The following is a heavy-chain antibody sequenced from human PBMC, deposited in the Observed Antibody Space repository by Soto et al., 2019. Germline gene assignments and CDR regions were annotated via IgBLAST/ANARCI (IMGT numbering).Heavy chain of an antibody. CDR1: GFTFSSYS. J-gene: IGHJ4*02. CDR3: ARSPRIAAAGTGDY. Sequence: GGSLRLSCAASGFTFSSYSMNWVRQAPGKGLEWVSSISSSSYIYYADSVKGRFTISRDNAKNSLYLQMNSLRAEDTAVYYCARSPRIAAAGTGDYWGQGTLVTVSS. D-gene: IGHD6-13*01. V-gene: IGHV3-21*01. CDR2: ISSSSYI.